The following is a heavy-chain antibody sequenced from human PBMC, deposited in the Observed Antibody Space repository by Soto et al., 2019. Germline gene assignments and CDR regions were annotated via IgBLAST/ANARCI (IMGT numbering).Heavy chain of an antibody. CDR1: DVSLTTGCVG. D-gene: IGHD3-16*01. CDR3: IYRRALYDFHGLDV. Sequence: SGPTLVNPTQTLTLTCTLSDVSLTTGCVGVGWIRQLPGRSLEWLAAIYWNEDRRRSPSLQSRLIITYDISKHQVVLTMTNIEPVDTATYYCIYRRALYDFHGLDVWGQGTTVTVSS. J-gene: IGHJ6*02. V-gene: IGHV2-5*01. CDR2: IYWNEDR.